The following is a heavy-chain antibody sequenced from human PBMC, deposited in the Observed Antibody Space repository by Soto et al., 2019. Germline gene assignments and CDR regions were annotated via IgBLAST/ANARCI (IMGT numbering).Heavy chain of an antibody. CDR3: ATGILSATIGPYAMDV. CDR2: TSYDGNYI. V-gene: IGHV3-30*03. CDR1: GFAFSSYA. D-gene: IGHD3-16*01. J-gene: IGHJ6*02. Sequence: QVQLVESGGGVVQPGASLRLSCEASGFAFSSYAMHWVRQAPGKGLEWGGVTSYDGNYIYYADSVKSRFTISRDNSKNTLYVQVNSLRPEDTAVYYCATGILSATIGPYAMDVWGQGTTVTVSS.